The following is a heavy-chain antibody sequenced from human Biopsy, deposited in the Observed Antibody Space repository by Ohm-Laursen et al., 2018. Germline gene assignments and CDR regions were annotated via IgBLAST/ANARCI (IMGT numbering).Heavy chain of an antibody. D-gene: IGHD4-11*01. J-gene: IGHJ2*01. CDR1: GFTFSSFG. CDR3: ARDGKRWDYSTYFSWHFDL. V-gene: IGHV3-30*03. Sequence: SLRLSCTASGFTFSSFGMHWVRQAPGKGLEWVAVISYDGSGEYYADSLQGRFIISRDNPKNTVDLQMNSLRAEDTAVYFCARDGKRWDYSTYFSWHFDLWGRGTLVTVSS. CDR2: ISYDGSGE.